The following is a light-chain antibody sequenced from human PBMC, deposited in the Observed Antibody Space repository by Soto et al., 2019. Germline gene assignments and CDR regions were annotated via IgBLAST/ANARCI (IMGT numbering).Light chain of an antibody. CDR3: VVWDDGLGGSWV. CDR1: SSNIGSNY. Sequence: QSVLSQSPSASGTPEQRVTLSCSGRSSNIGSNYVSWFQQLPGTAPKLLIYANDQRPSGVPDRFSGSKSGTSASLAISGLRSEDEATYYCVVWDDGLGGSWVFAGGTQLTVL. J-gene: IGLJ3*02. CDR2: AND. V-gene: IGLV1-47*02.